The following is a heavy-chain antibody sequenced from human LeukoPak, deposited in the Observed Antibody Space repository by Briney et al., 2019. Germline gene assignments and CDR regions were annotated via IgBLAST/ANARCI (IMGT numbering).Heavy chain of an antibody. V-gene: IGHV1-2*02. CDR2: INPNSGGT. J-gene: IGHJ5*02. CDR3: ARGSHDWDYGDENWFDP. D-gene: IGHD4-17*01. Sequence: ASVKVSCKASGYTFTGYYMHWVRQAPGQGLEWMGWINPNSGGTNYAQKFQGRVTMTRDTSISTAYMELSSLRSEDTAVYYCARGSHDWDYGDENWFDPWGQGTLVTVSS. CDR1: GYTFTGYY.